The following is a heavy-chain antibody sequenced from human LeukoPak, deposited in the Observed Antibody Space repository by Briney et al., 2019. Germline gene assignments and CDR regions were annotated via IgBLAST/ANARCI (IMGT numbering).Heavy chain of an antibody. D-gene: IGHD2-2*01. Sequence: ASVKVSCKAPRYPFTGYYLHWVRQAPGQGLEWMGWINPNSGFTNYAQKFQGRVTMTRDTSISTAYMELSRLRSDDTAVYYCARLADCSSSSCRSFDYWGQGTLVTVSS. CDR1: RYPFTGYY. J-gene: IGHJ4*02. V-gene: IGHV1-2*02. CDR3: ARLADCSSSSCRSFDY. CDR2: INPNSGFT.